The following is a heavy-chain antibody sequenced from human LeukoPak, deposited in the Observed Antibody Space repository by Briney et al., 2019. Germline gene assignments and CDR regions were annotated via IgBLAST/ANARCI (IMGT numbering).Heavy chain of an antibody. Sequence: GASVKVSCKASGYTFTGYYMHWVRQAPGQGLEWMGWINPNSGGTSYAQKFQGRVTMTRDTSISTAYMELTRLRFDDTAVYYYARAYDNNDYFDYWGQGTLVTVSS. CDR2: INPNSGGT. J-gene: IGHJ4*02. CDR1: GYTFTGYY. CDR3: ARAYDNNDYFDY. V-gene: IGHV1-2*02. D-gene: IGHD3-22*01.